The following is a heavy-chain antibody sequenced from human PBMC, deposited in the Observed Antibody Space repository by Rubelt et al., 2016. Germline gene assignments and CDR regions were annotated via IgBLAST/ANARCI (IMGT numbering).Heavy chain of an antibody. V-gene: IGHV3-30*04. J-gene: IGHJ4*02. CDR2: ISYDGSNK. D-gene: IGHD3-16*02. Sequence: VQLVESGGGLVQPGGSLRLSCAASGFSFNIYEMNWVRQAPGKGLEWVAVISYDGSNKYYADSVKGRFTISRDNSKNTLYLQMNSLRAEDTAVYYCARGSVSWGQGTLVTVSS. CDR3: ARGSVS. CDR1: GFSFNIYE.